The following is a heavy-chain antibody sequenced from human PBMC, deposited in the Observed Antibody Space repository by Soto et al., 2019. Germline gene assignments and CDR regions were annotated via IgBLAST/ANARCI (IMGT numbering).Heavy chain of an antibody. CDR1: GASIGTNNL. Sequence: SETLSLTCAVSGASIGTNNLWSWVRQPPGKGLEWIGEVYHSGTTNCNPSLKSRVTISIDKSKNQFSLTLTSMTAADTALYYCAVPGRGDFDYWSQGTLVTVYS. CDR2: VYHSGTT. J-gene: IGHJ4*02. D-gene: IGHD5-12*01. V-gene: IGHV4-4*02. CDR3: AVPGRGDFDY.